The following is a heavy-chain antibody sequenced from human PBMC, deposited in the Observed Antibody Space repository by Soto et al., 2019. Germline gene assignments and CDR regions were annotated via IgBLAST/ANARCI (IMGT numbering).Heavy chain of an antibody. Sequence: ASVKVSCKASGYTFTIYGISWVRQAPGQGLEWMGWISAYNGNTNYAQKLQGRVTMTTDTSTSTAYMELRSLRSDDTAVYYCARDLPVTTQTFIDYWGQGTLVTVSS. V-gene: IGHV1-18*01. D-gene: IGHD4-17*01. CDR3: ARDLPVTTQTFIDY. CDR2: ISAYNGNT. CDR1: GYTFTIYG. J-gene: IGHJ4*02.